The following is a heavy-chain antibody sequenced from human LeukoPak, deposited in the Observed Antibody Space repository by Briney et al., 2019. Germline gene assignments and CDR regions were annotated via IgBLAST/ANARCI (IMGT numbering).Heavy chain of an antibody. J-gene: IGHJ4*02. D-gene: IGHD4-23*01. V-gene: IGHV3-7*01. Sequence: PGGSLRLSCAGSGFPFSNYWMAWVRQAPGKGLEWVANMKEDGGEINYVDSVKGRFTISRDNAKNSLDLQMNSLRVDDTAVYYRVRDRGYSTFDYWGQGTLVIVSS. CDR3: VRDRGYSTFDY. CDR1: GFPFSNYW. CDR2: MKEDGGEI.